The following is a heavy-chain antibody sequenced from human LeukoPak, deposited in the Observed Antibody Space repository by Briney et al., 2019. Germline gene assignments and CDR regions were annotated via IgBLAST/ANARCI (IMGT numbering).Heavy chain of an antibody. J-gene: IGHJ3*02. V-gene: IGHV4-39*07. Sequence: SETLSLTCTVSGGSISSSSYYWGWIRQPPGKGLEWIGSIYYSGSTNYNPSLKSRVTISVDTSKNQFSLKLSSVTAADTAVYYCARARGDAFDIWGQGTMVTVSS. CDR1: GGSISSSSYY. CDR2: IYYSGST. CDR3: ARARGDAFDI.